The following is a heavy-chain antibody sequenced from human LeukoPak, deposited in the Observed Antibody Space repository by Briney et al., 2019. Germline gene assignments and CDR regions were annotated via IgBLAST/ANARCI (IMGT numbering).Heavy chain of an antibody. D-gene: IGHD3-9*01. J-gene: IGHJ4*02. CDR3: AGSRDYDILTGYYTDDY. CDR1: GFTFSSYS. CDR2: ISSSSSYI. Sequence: PGGSLRLSCAASGFTFSSYSMNWVRQAPGKGLEWVSSISSSSSYIYYADSVKGRFTISRDNAKNSLYLQMNSLRAEDTAVYYCAGSRDYDILTGYYTDDYWGQGTLVTVSS. V-gene: IGHV3-21*04.